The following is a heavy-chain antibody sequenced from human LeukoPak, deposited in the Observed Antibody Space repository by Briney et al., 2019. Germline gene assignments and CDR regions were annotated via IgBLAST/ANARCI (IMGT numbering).Heavy chain of an antibody. Sequence: PGGSLRLSCAASGFSFSSYAMNWVRQAPGKGLEWVSIIFGNGDTTYYADSVKGRFTVSRDNSKDTLYLQMNDLRPDDTAIYYCAKRITMVRGGPCFDYWGQGLLVTVSS. J-gene: IGHJ4*02. CDR2: IFGNGDTT. D-gene: IGHD3-10*01. V-gene: IGHV3-23*01. CDR3: AKRITMVRGGPCFDY. CDR1: GFSFSSYA.